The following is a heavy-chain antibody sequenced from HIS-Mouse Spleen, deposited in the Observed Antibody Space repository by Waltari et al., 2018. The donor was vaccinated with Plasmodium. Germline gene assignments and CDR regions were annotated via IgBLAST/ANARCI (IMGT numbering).Heavy chain of an antibody. CDR2: KKQDGSEK. Sequence: EVQLVESGGGLVQPGGSLRLSCAASGFTFSSYWMSWVRQAPGKGLEWVANKKQDGSEKYYVDYVKGRFTIARDNAKNSLYLQMNSLRAEDTAVYYCASSWYWYFDLWGRGTLVTVSS. D-gene: IGHD6-13*01. V-gene: IGHV3-7*02. J-gene: IGHJ2*01. CDR3: ASSWYWYFDL. CDR1: GFTFSSYW.